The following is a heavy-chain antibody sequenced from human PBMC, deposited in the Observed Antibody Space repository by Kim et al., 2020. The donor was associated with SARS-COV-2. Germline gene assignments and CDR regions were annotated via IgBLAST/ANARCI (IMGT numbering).Heavy chain of an antibody. J-gene: IGHJ4*02. V-gene: IGHV1-46*01. CDR1: GYTFTSYY. CDR3: ARADYYDSSGYYRTTDY. CDR2: INPSGGST. D-gene: IGHD3-22*01. Sequence: ASVKVSCKASGYTFTSYYMHWVRQAPGQGLEWMGIINPSGGSTSYAQKFQGRVTMTRDTSTSTVYMELSSLRSEDTAVYYCARADYYDSSGYYRTTDYWGQGTLVTVSS.